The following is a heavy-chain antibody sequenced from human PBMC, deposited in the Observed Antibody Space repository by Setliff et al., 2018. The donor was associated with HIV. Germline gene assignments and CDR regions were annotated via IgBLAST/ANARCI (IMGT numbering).Heavy chain of an antibody. J-gene: IGHJ5*02. Sequence: GGSLRLSCAASGFIFSTYAMHWVRQAPGKGLEWVAVISYDGSNKYYADSVKGLFTISRDNSKNTVYLQMNSLRAEDTAVYYCARSSSWYVEWFDPWGQGTLVTVSS. CDR1: GFIFSTYA. CDR2: ISYDGSNK. CDR3: ARSSSWYVEWFDP. D-gene: IGHD6-13*01. V-gene: IGHV3-30*07.